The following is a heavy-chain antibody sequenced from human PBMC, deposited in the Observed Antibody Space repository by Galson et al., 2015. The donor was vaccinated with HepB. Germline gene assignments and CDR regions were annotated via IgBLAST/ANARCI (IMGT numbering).Heavy chain of an antibody. V-gene: IGHV4-34*01. Sequence: LSLTCAVYGGSFSGYYWSWIRQPPGKGLEWIGEINHSGSTNYNPSLKSRVTISVDTSKNQFSLKLSSVTAADTAVYYCARDSVAGYYYYGMDVWGQGTTVTVSS. CDR1: GGSFSGYY. CDR2: INHSGST. J-gene: IGHJ6*02. D-gene: IGHD6-19*01. CDR3: ARDSVAGYYYYGMDV.